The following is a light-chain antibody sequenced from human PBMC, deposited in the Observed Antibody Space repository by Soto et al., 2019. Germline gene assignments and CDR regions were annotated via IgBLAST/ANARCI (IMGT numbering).Light chain of an antibody. CDR1: QSVSSY. CDR3: QQRSNWPPLT. V-gene: IGKV3-11*01. CDR2: DAS. J-gene: IGKJ4*01. Sequence: EIVLTQSPATLSLSPGESATLSCRASQSVSSYLAWYQQKPGQAPRLLIYDASNRATGIPARFSGSGSGTDFTLTINSLEPDDSAVYYCQQRSNWPPLTFGGGTKVEIK.